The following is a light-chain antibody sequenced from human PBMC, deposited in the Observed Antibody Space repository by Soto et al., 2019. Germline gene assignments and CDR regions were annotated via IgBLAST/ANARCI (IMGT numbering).Light chain of an antibody. CDR1: QTVDMDY. J-gene: IGKJ3*01. CDR2: GAS. V-gene: IGKV3-20*01. Sequence: IVLTQSPGILSLSPGERAILSCRASQTVDMDYVAWYQQKGGQVPRLLISGASTRASGVPDRFSGSGSGANFTLTITRLQPEDFAVNYCQQYGSSPFNFGPGTKVDFK. CDR3: QQYGSSPFN.